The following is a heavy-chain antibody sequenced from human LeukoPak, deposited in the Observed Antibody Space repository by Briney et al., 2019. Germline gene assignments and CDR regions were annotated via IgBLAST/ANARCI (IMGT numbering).Heavy chain of an antibody. CDR3: ARDVVVAATPGNRHFDY. V-gene: IGHV3-21*01. Sequence: GGSLRLSCAAPGFTFSSYSMNWVRQAPGKGLEWVSSISSSSSYIYYADSVKGRFTISRDNAKNSLYLQMNSLRAEDTAVYYCARDVVVAATPGNRHFDYWGQGTLVTVSS. CDR2: ISSSSSYI. D-gene: IGHD2-15*01. CDR1: GFTFSSYS. J-gene: IGHJ4*02.